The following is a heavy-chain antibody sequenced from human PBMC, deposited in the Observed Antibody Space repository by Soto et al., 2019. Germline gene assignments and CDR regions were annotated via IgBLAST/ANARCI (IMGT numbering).Heavy chain of an antibody. CDR3: AGGTPYFYSSSST. CDR1: GGTFSSYA. CDR2: IIPISGTA. V-gene: IGHV1-69*13. Sequence: SVKVSCKASGGTFSSYAISWVRQAPGQGLEWMGGIIPISGTANYAQKFQGRVTITADESTSTAYMELSSLRSEDTAVYYCAGGTPYFYSSSSTWGQGTLVTVSS. D-gene: IGHD6-6*01. J-gene: IGHJ5*02.